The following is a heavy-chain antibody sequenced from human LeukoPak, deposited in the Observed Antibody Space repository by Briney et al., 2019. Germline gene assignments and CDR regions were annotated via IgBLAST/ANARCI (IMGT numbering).Heavy chain of an antibody. Sequence: PGGSLRLSCAASGFTFKTYSMTWVCQAPGKGLEWVSYIGTSSSPIYYGDSVKGRFTISRDNDKKSIYLQMDSLRDEDTAVYYCARGNRGLSPDYWGQGTLVIVSS. J-gene: IGHJ4*02. V-gene: IGHV3-48*02. CDR3: ARGNRGLSPDY. CDR2: IGTSSSPI. CDR1: GFTFKTYS. D-gene: IGHD1-14*01.